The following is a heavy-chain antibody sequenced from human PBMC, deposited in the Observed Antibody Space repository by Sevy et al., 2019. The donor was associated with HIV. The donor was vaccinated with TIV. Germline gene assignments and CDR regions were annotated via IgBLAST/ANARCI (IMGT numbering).Heavy chain of an antibody. Sequence: SETLSLTCSISGGTIVSSGHYWGWIRQTPGKGLEWIGSIYYNGHTFYTPSLKSRLTISIDTSKNQFSLTQSSVTVADTAVYFCAREAGGYDYDYGMDVWGQGTTVTVSS. CDR3: AREAGGYDYDYGMDV. CDR2: IYYNGHT. J-gene: IGHJ6*02. CDR1: GGTIVSSGHY. V-gene: IGHV4-39*02. D-gene: IGHD5-12*01.